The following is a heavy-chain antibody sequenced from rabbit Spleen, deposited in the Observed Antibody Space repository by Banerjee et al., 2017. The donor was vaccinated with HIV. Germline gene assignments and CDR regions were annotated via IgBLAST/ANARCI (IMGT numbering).Heavy chain of an antibody. CDR1: GFSFSNKAV. D-gene: IGHD6-1*01. CDR2: INAVTGKA. J-gene: IGHJ4*01. CDR3: ARAPNDDVYAYAFKL. Sequence: QSLEESGGDLVKPEASLTLTCKASGFSFSNKAVMCWVRQAPGKGLEWIACINAVTGKAIYATWAKGRFTFSKTSSTTVTLQVTSLTAADTATYFCARAPNDDVYAYAFKLWGPGTLVTVS. V-gene: IGHV1S40*01.